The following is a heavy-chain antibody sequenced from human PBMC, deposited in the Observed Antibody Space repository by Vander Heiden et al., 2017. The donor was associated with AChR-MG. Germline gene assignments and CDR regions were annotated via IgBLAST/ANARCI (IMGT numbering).Heavy chain of an antibody. J-gene: IGHJ4*02. Sequence: EVQLVEAGGDLVQPGGSLRPSGTANGFTFSSTDWMSWVRQAPGKGLEWVAIIQQDVSVQYYVESVRGRFTISRDNAENSLFLQMDSLRPEDTAVYYCARDRGSHWGQGTLVTVSS. V-gene: IGHV3-7*01. CDR2: IQQDVSVQ. CDR3: ARDRGSH. D-gene: IGHD3-10*01. CDR1: GFTFSSTDW.